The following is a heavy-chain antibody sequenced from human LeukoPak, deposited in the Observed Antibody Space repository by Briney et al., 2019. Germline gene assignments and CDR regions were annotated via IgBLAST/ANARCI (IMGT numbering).Heavy chain of an antibody. D-gene: IGHD6-13*01. Sequence: GESLQISCKGSGSRFNTYWIGWVRQLPGKGLEWMGIIYPGDSNTTYSPSFQGQVTISADRSISTAYLQWNNLKASDTAIYYCARQIAAPGWCWFDPWGQGTLVTVSS. CDR2: IYPGDSNT. J-gene: IGHJ5*02. V-gene: IGHV5-51*01. CDR3: ARQIAAPGWCWFDP. CDR1: GSRFNTYW.